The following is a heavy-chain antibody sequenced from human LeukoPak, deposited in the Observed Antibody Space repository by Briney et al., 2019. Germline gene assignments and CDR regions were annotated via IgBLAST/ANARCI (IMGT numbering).Heavy chain of an antibody. Sequence: PSETLSLTCTVSGYSISSGFHWGWIRQPPGKGLEWIGSKYHTGSTYYNPSLRSRVTISVDTSKNQFSLKLSSVTAADTAVYYCARDGQSCSGSNFYSVDIWGQGTMVTVSS. CDR1: GYSISSGFH. V-gene: IGHV4-38-2*02. D-gene: IGHD2-2*01. CDR2: KYHTGST. J-gene: IGHJ3*02. CDR3: ARDGQSCSGSNFYSVDI.